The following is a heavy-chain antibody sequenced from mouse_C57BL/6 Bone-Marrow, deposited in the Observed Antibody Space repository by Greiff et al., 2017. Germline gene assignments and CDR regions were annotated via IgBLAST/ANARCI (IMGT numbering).Heavy chain of an antibody. CDR2: IDPANGDT. V-gene: IGHV14-4*01. CDR3: TPLLDY. Sequence: EVKLLESGAELVRPGASVKLSCKASGYNFNDDYMHWVKQRPVQGLEWIGWIDPANGDTDYAPKFQGKATIAAATSSNTAYLQLSSLTSEDSAVCYCTPLLDYWGQGTSVTVSS. J-gene: IGHJ4*01. CDR1: GYNFNDDY.